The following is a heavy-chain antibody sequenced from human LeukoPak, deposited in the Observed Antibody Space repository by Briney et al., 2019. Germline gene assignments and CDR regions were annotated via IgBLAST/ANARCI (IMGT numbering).Heavy chain of an antibody. CDR3: ARESPQLWTHYYYYYMDV. J-gene: IGHJ6*03. CDR1: GGSISSYY. V-gene: IGHV4-4*07. Sequence: KSSETLSLTCTVSGGSISSYYWNWIRQPAGKGLEWIGRIYSSGSTNYNPSLKSRVTMSVDTSKNQFSLNLSSVTAADTAVYYCARESPQLWTHYYYYYMDVWGKGTTVTVSS. D-gene: IGHD5-18*01. CDR2: IYSSGST.